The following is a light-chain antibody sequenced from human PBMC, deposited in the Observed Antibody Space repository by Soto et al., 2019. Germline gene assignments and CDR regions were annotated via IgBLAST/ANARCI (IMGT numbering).Light chain of an antibody. Sequence: IQLTQSPSSLSASVGDRVTITCRASQGISSALAWYQQRPGKAPKLLIYKASSLESGVPSRFSGSGSGTEFTLTISSLQPDDFATYYCQHYNSYSEAFGQGTKVDI. V-gene: IGKV1-5*03. CDR3: QHYNSYSEA. CDR1: QGISSA. J-gene: IGKJ1*01. CDR2: KAS.